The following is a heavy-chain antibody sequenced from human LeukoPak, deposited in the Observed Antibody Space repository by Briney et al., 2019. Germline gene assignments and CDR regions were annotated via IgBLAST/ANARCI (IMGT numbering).Heavy chain of an antibody. CDR3: ATDSTREGGSLDFDY. D-gene: IGHD1-26*01. V-gene: IGHV1-24*01. CDR1: GYTLTELS. J-gene: IGHJ4*02. Sequence: ASVKVSCKVSGYTLTELSMHWVRQAPGKGLDWMGGFDPEDGETIYAQKFQGRVTMNEDTSKDTAYMDVRSLRSEDTAVYYCATDSTREGGSLDFDYWGQGTLVTVSS. CDR2: FDPEDGET.